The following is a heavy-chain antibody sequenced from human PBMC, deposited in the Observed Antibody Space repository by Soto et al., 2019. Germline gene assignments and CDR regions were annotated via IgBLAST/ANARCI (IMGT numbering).Heavy chain of an antibody. V-gene: IGHV3-23*01. D-gene: IGHD1-26*01. Sequence: PGGSLRLSCAASGFTFSDYGMSWVRQAPGKGLEWVSAISGSGSTFYADSVKGRFTISRDNSKNTLFLQMNRLRAQDTAVYYCAKDYLRWAQPCGQGTLVTVSS. CDR3: AKDYLRWAQP. CDR2: ISGSGST. CDR1: GFTFSDYG. J-gene: IGHJ5*02.